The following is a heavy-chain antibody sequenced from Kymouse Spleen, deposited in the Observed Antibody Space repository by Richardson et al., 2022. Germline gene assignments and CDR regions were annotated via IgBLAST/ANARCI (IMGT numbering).Heavy chain of an antibody. J-gene: IGHJ6*02. CDR1: GGSISSSSYY. V-gene: IGHV4-39*01. CDR3: ASYSGSYYYYYGMDV. CDR2: IYYSGST. Sequence: QLQLQESGPGLVKPSETLSLTCTVSGGSISSSSYYWGWIRQPPGKGLEWIGSIYYSGSTYYNPSLKSRVTISVDTSKNQFSLKLSSVTAADTAVYYCASYSGSYYYYYGMDVWGQGTTVTVSS. D-gene: IGHD1-26*01.